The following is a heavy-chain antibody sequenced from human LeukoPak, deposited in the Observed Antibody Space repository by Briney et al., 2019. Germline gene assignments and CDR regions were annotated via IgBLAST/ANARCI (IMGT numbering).Heavy chain of an antibody. CDR3: AKDPYYDSSGYYLNGYFDY. V-gene: IGHV3-23*01. Sequence: PGGSLRLSCAASGFTFSSYSMNWVRQAPGKGLEWVSAISGSGGSTYYADSVKGRFTISRDNSKNTLYLQMNSLRAEDTAVYYCAKDPYYDSSGYYLNGYFDYWGQGTLVTVSS. CDR2: ISGSGGST. D-gene: IGHD3-22*01. J-gene: IGHJ4*02. CDR1: GFTFSSYS.